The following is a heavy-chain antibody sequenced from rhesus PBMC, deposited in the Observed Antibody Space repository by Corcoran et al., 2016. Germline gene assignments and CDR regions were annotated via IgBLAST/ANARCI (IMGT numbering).Heavy chain of an antibody. D-gene: IGHD3-28*01. CDR1: GGSISSSY. CDR2: MKWRASST. CDR3: ARDEKKWLLTI. Sequence: QLQLQESGPGLVKPSETLSVTGAVSGGSISSSYWSWIRQAPGKGLDWSGYMKWRASSTTYNPALRSRITLSVETSKNELSLKLSSGTAADTAVYYCARDEKKWLLTIWGQGVLVTVSS. J-gene: IGHJ4*01. V-gene: IGHV4-169*02.